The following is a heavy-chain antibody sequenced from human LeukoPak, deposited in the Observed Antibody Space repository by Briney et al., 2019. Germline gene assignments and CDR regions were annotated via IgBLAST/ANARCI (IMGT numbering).Heavy chain of an antibody. V-gene: IGHV2-5*02. CDR3: AHRGSNYALDY. CDR2: IYWDDDK. Sequence: SGPTLVEPTQTLTLTCTFSGFSLSTSGVGVGWIRQPPGKALEWLAVIYWDDDKRYSPSLDNRLTITKDTSKNQVVLTMTNMDPVDTATYYCAHRGSNYALDYWGQGTLVTVSS. J-gene: IGHJ4*02. D-gene: IGHD4-11*01. CDR1: GFSLSTSGVG.